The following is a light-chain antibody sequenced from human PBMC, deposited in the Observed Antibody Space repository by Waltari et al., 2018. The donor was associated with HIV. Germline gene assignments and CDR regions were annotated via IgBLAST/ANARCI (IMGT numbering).Light chain of an antibody. Sequence: QSVLTQPPSVSGAPGQRVTISCTGSSSNIGARFDVHWYQQLPGTAPKLLIYGNNNRPPGVPDRFSGSKSGTSASLAITGLQAEDEADYYCQPYDSSLSGSVFGGGTKLTVL. CDR2: GNN. V-gene: IGLV1-40*01. J-gene: IGLJ3*02. CDR1: SSNIGARFD. CDR3: QPYDSSLSGSV.